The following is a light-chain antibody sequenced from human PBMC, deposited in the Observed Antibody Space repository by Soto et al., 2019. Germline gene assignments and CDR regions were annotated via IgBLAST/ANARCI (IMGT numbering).Light chain of an antibody. V-gene: IGKV2-30*02. CDR1: QSLIHSDGNTY. Sequence: DVVMTQSPLSLPVTLGQPASISCSSSQSLIHSDGNTYLNWFHQGPGQSPRRLLYKVSDRDSGVPDRFSGSGSGTDFTLKISRVEAEDVGVYYCMQGTRWPWTFGQGTEVEIK. CDR3: MQGTRWPWT. J-gene: IGKJ1*01. CDR2: KVS.